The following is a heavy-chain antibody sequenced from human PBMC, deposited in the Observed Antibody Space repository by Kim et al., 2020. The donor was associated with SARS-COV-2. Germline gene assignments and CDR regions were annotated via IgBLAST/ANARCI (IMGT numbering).Heavy chain of an antibody. J-gene: IGHJ6*02. V-gene: IGHV3-9*01. Sequence: GGSLRLSCAASGFTFGDYVMHWVRQAPGKCLEWVSGISWNSASIGYADSVKGRFTISRDNAKNSLYLQMNSLRAEDTALYYCVKDIMRSVGDYYYSYAMDVWGLGTTVTVSS. CDR2: ISWNSASI. D-gene: IGHD4-17*01. CDR3: VKDIMRSVGDYYYSYAMDV. CDR1: GFTFGDYV.